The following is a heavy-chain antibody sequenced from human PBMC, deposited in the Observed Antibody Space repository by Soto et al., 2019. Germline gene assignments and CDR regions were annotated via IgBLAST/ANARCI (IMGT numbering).Heavy chain of an antibody. V-gene: IGHV3-74*01. J-gene: IGHJ6*02. D-gene: IGHD3-10*01. Sequence: GGSLRLSCAASGFTFSSYWMHWVRQAPGKXLVWVSRINSDGSSISYAGSVKGRFTISRDNAKNTLYLQMNSLKAEDTAVYYCARPTFYYGSGGDYYYYYGMDVWGQGTTVTVSS. CDR1: GFTFSSYW. CDR3: ARPTFYYGSGGDYYYYYGMDV. CDR2: INSDGSSI.